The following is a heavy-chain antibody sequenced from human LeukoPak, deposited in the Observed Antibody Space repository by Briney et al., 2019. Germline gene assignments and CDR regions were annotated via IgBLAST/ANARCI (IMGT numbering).Heavy chain of an antibody. J-gene: IGHJ4*02. Sequence: GASVKVSCKASGYTFTSYDINWVRQATGQGLEWMGWMNPNSGNTGYAQKFQGRVTMTRNTSISTAYMELSSLRSEDTAVYYCARRLQGGVIADLGYWGQGTLVTVSS. CDR1: GYTFTSYD. CDR2: MNPNSGNT. CDR3: ARRLQGGVIADLGY. D-gene: IGHD3-16*02. V-gene: IGHV1-8*01.